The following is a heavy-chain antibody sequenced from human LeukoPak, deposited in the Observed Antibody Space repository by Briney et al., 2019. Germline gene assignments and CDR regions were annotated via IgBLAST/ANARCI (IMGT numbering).Heavy chain of an antibody. CDR2: ISYDGSNK. CDR3: AKDGRSSGWYDIDYFDY. CDR1: GFTFSSYG. V-gene: IGHV3-30*18. Sequence: GGSLRLSCAASGFTFSSYGMHWVRQAPGKGLERVAVISYDGSNKYYADSVKGRFTISRDNSKNTLYLQMNSLSAEDTAVYYCAKDGRSSGWYDIDYFDYWGQGTLVTVSS. J-gene: IGHJ4*02. D-gene: IGHD6-19*01.